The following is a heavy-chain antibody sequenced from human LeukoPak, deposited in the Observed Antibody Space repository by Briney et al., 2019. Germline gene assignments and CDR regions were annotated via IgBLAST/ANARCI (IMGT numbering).Heavy chain of an antibody. CDR3: ARQRGEQGFFDY. J-gene: IGHJ4*02. D-gene: IGHD3-10*01. Sequence: GESLKISCKGSGYSFTNYWIGWVRQMPGEGLEWMGIIYPGDSDTRYSPSFQGQVTISADKSFNTAYLQWSSLEASDTAMYYCARQRGEQGFFDYWGQGTLVTVSS. V-gene: IGHV5-51*01. CDR1: GYSFTNYW. CDR2: IYPGDSDT.